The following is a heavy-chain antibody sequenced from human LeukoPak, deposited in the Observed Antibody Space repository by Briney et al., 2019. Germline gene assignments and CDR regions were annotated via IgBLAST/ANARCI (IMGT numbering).Heavy chain of an antibody. CDR1: GFTFSSYG. CDR3: ARGRDFWSGYYWGYYSDY. D-gene: IGHD3-3*01. Sequence: GRSLRLSCAASGFTFSSYGMHWVRQAPGKGLEWVAVIWYDGSNKYYADSVKGRFTISRDNSKNTLYLQMNSLRAEDTAVYYCARGRDFWSGYYWGYYSDYWGQGTLVTVSS. CDR2: IWYDGSNK. V-gene: IGHV3-33*01. J-gene: IGHJ4*02.